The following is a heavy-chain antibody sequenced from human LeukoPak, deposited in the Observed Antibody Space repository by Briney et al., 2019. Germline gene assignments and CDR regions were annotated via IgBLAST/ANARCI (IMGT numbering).Heavy chain of an antibody. CDR1: GGSISGYY. Sequence: SETLSLTCTVSGGSISGYYWNWIRQPPGKGLEWIGYIYYSGSTNYNPSLKSRVTISLDTSKNQFSLKLSSVTAADTAVYYCARQTGYGLVSFVFWGQGTLVTVSS. CDR2: IYYSGST. V-gene: IGHV4-59*08. D-gene: IGHD3-10*01. CDR3: ARQTGYGLVSFVF. J-gene: IGHJ4*02.